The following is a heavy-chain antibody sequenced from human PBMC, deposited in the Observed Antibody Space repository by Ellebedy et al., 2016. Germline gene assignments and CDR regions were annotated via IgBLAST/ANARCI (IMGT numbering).Heavy chain of an antibody. CDR2: ISSSSSYT. Sequence: GESLKISXAASGFTFSDYYMSWIRQAPGKGLEWVSYISSSSSYTNYADSVKGRFTISRDNAKNSLYLQMNSLRAEDTAVYYCARVGSSHYPFDYWGQGTLVTVSS. V-gene: IGHV3-11*05. D-gene: IGHD2-15*01. J-gene: IGHJ4*02. CDR3: ARVGSSHYPFDY. CDR1: GFTFSDYY.